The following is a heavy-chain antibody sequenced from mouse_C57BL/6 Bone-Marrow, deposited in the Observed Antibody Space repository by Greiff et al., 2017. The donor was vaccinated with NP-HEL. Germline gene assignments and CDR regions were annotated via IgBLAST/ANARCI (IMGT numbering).Heavy chain of an antibody. CDR3: AKKYDFYFDV. J-gene: IGHJ1*03. V-gene: IGHV2-5*01. CDR2: IWRGGST. CDR1: GFSLNSYG. D-gene: IGHD2-4*01. Sequence: VKVVESGPGLVQPSQSLSITCTVSGFSLNSYGVHWVRQSPGKGLEWLGVIWRGGSTDYNAAFMSRLSITKDNSKSQVFFKMNSLQADDTAIYYCAKKYDFYFDVWGTGTTVTVSS.